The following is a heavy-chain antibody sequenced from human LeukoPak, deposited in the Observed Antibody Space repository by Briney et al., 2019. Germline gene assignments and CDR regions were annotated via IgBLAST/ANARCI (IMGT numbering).Heavy chain of an antibody. CDR1: GGTFSSYA. V-gene: IGHV1-69*05. CDR2: IIPIFGTA. Sequence: SVKVSCKACGGTFSSYAISWVRQAPGQGLEWMGRIIPIFGTANYAQKFQGRVTITTDESTSTAYMELSSLRSEDTAVYYCASSYAYPNSFDYWGQGTLVTVSS. D-gene: IGHD2-2*01. CDR3: ASSYAYPNSFDY. J-gene: IGHJ4*02.